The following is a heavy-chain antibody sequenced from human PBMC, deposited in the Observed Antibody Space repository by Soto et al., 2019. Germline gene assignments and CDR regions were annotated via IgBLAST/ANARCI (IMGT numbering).Heavy chain of an antibody. CDR1: GGAFSSYA. CDR2: IIPIFGTA. J-gene: IGHJ5*02. V-gene: IGHV1-69*06. CDR3: ARMQEPPRAYDILTGYYIPPGGFDP. Sequence: ASVKVSCKASGGAFSSYAISWVRQAPGQGLEWMGGIIPIFGTANYAQKFQGRVTITADKSTSTAYMELSSLRSEDTAVYYCARMQEPPRAYDILTGYYIPPGGFDPWGQGTLVTVSS. D-gene: IGHD3-9*01.